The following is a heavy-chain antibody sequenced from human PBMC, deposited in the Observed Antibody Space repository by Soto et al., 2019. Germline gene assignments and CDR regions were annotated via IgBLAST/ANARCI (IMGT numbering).Heavy chain of an antibody. D-gene: IGHD5-18*01. Sequence: HPGGSLRLSCAASGFTFSSYELNWVRQAPGKGLEWVSYIGRTASTIYYADSVKGRFTISRDNAKNSLYLQMNSLRAEDTAVYYCARVDTAMVPNYWGQGTLVTVSS. J-gene: IGHJ4*02. CDR2: IGRTASTI. V-gene: IGHV3-48*03. CDR3: ARVDTAMVPNY. CDR1: GFTFSSYE.